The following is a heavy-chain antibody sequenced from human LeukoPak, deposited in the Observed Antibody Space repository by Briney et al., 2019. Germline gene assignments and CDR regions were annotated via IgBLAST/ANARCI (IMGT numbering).Heavy chain of an antibody. J-gene: IGHJ4*02. D-gene: IGHD3-22*01. CDR2: ISSSSTYI. CDR3: ARVGAYYDSSGYSPIDY. CDR1: GFTFSIYG. V-gene: IGHV3-21*01. Sequence: GGSLRLSCAASGFTFSIYGMTWVRQAPGKGLEWVSWISSSSTYISYADSVKGRFTISRDDAGNSLYLHMNSLRAEDTAVYYCARVGAYYDSSGYSPIDYWGQGTLVTVSS.